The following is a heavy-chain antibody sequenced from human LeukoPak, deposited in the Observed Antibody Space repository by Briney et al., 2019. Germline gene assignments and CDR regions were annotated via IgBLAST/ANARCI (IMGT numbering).Heavy chain of an antibody. J-gene: IGHJ5*02. Sequence: ASVKVSCKVSGSMFTELSMHWVRQAPGKGLEWMGGFHPEDGETIYAQKFQGRVTMNEDSSTDTAYMELSSLRSEDTAVYYCAIVLAVGVVDWFDPWGQGTLVTVSS. CDR1: GSMFTELS. CDR3: AIVLAVGVVDWFDP. D-gene: IGHD6-19*01. V-gene: IGHV1-24*01. CDR2: FHPEDGET.